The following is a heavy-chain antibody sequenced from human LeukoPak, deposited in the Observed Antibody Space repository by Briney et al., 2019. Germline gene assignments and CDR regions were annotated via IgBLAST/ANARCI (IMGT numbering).Heavy chain of an antibody. D-gene: IGHD3-10*01. Sequence: GGSLRLSCAASGFTFSSTWMNWVRQVPGKGLEWVGNIKTDGSEKYHEDSVEGRFTISRDNVKKALYLQMKSLRGEDTGVYYCARFPPASMVGEGGSYYIDVWGKGTTVTVSS. CDR3: ARFPPASMVGEGGSYYIDV. J-gene: IGHJ6*03. CDR2: IKTDGSEK. V-gene: IGHV3-7*01. CDR1: GFTFSSTW.